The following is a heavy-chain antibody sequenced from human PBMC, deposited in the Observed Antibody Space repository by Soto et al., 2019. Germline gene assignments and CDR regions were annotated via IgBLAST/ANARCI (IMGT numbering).Heavy chain of an antibody. J-gene: IGHJ3*02. V-gene: IGHV3-23*01. CDR3: ARRAFGSSRAFDI. CDR2: ISDSGGLT. Sequence: PGGSLRLSCAASGFAFSSYPMSWFRQAPEKGLEWVSGISDSGGLTYNADSVKGRFTISRDNSKNTLYLQMDSLRAEDTAVYYCARRAFGSSRAFDIWGQGTVVTVSS. CDR1: GFAFSSYP. D-gene: IGHD6-6*01.